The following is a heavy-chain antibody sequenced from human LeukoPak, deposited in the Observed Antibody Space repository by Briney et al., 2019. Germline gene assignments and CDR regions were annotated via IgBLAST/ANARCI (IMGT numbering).Heavy chain of an antibody. J-gene: IGHJ6*02. Sequence: SETLSLTCTVSGGSISPYYWSWIRQSPGKGLEWIGYIYYSGSTNYNPSLKSRVTISVDTSKNQFSLKLSSVTAADTAVYYCARQQDYYYGMDVWGQGNTVPVSS. CDR3: ARQQDYYYGMDV. V-gene: IGHV4-59*08. CDR2: IYYSGST. CDR1: GGSISPYY.